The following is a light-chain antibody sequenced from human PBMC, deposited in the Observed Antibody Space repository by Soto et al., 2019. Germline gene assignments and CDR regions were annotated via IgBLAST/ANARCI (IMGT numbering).Light chain of an antibody. V-gene: IGLV2-14*03. CDR3: SSYTNRSTPYV. J-gene: IGLJ1*01. CDR2: DVS. Sequence: QSVLTQPASVSGSPGQSITISCTGTTSDIGAYNYVSWYQQHPGKAPKLVISDVSYRPSGVSNRFSGSKSGNAASLTISGLQAEDEADYYCSSYTNRSTPYVFGPGTKVTVL. CDR1: TSDIGAYNY.